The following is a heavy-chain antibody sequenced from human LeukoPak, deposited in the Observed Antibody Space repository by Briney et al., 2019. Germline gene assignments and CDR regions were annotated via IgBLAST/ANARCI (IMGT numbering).Heavy chain of an antibody. D-gene: IGHD2-2*01. CDR3: ARQSYAKFDP. CDR2: IQPDGSEQ. J-gene: IGHJ5*02. V-gene: IGHV3-7*01. Sequence: GRSLRLSCAASGFTFSTYAMHWVRQAPGKGLEWVGNIQPDGSEQYPVDSVKGRFTISRDNARKLVFLQMNSLRVEDTAVYYCARQSYAKFDPWGQGTLVTVSS. CDR1: GFTFSTYA.